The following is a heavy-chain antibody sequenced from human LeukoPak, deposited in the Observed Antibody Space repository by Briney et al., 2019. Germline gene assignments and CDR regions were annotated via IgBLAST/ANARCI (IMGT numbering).Heavy chain of an antibody. V-gene: IGHV3-21*01. J-gene: IGHJ3*02. CDR3: ARGWVTVPFDI. Sequence: GGSLRLSCAASGSTFSAYSMNWVRQAPGKGLEWVSSIGTSSSHIHYADSLKGRFTISRDNAKNSLYLQMNSLRAEDTAVYYCARGWVTVPFDIWGQGTLVAVSS. CDR1: GSTFSAYS. CDR2: IGTSSSHI. D-gene: IGHD2-21*02.